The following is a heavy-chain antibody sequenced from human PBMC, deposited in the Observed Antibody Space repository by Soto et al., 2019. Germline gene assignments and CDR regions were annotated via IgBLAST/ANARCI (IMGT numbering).Heavy chain of an antibody. Sequence: QVQLQQWGAGLLKPSETLSLTCAVYGGSFSGYYWSWIRQPPGKGLEWIGEINHSGSTNYNPSLKSRLTISVDTSKNQCSLKLSSVTAADTAVYYCARRVGGLTCSGGSCYSYNWFDPWGQGTLVTVSS. D-gene: IGHD2-15*01. J-gene: IGHJ5*02. CDR2: INHSGST. CDR3: ARRVGGLTCSGGSCYSYNWFDP. V-gene: IGHV4-34*01. CDR1: GGSFSGYY.